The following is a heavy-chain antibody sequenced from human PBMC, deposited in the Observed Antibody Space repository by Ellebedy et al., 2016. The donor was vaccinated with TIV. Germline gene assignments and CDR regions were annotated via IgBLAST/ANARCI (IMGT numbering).Heavy chain of an antibody. CDR3: TKDIPASEFGSGLDP. CDR2: ISWSGRI. J-gene: IGHJ5*02. CDR1: GFIFDDYA. V-gene: IGHV3-9*01. Sequence: PGGSLRLSCVASGFIFDDYAMHWVRQAPGKGLEWVSGISWSGRIGYADSVKGRFTISRDNAKNSLFLQMNSLRPEDTALYYCTKDIPASEFGSGLDPWGQGTLVTVSS. D-gene: IGHD3-10*01.